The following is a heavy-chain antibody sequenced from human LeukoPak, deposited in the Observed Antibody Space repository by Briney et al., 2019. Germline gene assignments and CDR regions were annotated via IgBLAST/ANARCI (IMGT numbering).Heavy chain of an antibody. CDR1: GGSISSYY. J-gene: IGHJ5*02. D-gene: IGHD3-3*01. V-gene: IGHV4-59*12. CDR3: ARLKPQIPNFWSGERRGWFDP. CDR2: IYYSGST. Sequence: PSETLSLTCTVSGGSISSYYWSWIRQPPGKGLEWIGYIYYSGSTNYNPSLKSRVTISVDTSKNQFSLKLSSVTAADTAVYYCARLKPQIPNFWSGERRGWFDPWGQGTLVTVSS.